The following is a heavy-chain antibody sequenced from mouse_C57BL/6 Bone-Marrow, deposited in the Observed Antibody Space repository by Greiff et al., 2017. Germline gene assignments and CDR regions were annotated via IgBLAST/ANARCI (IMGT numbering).Heavy chain of an antibody. CDR1: GYTFTSYW. V-gene: IGHV1-64*01. D-gene: IGHD1-1*01. CDR3: ARWSSSSHWYFDV. J-gene: IGHJ1*03. Sequence: QVQLQQPGAELVKPGASVKLSCKASGYTFTSYWMHWVKQRPGQGLEWIGMFHPNSGSTNYNEKFKSKATLTVDKSSSTAYMQLIGLTSEDSAVYDCARWSSSSHWYFDVWGTGTTVTVSS. CDR2: FHPNSGST.